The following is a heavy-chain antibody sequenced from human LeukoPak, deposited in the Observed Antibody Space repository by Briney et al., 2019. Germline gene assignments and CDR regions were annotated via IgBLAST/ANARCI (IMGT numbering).Heavy chain of an antibody. J-gene: IGHJ4*02. CDR1: GASINTYY. CDR3: ARHGRVAGYFDY. V-gene: IGHV4-59*08. Sequence: SETLSLTCTVSGASINTYYWSWIRQPPGKGLEWIGYIYYSGSTNYNPSLKSRVTISVDTSKNQFSLRLSSVTAADTAVYYCARHGRVAGYFDYWGQGTLVTVSS. CDR2: IYYSGST. D-gene: IGHD6-19*01.